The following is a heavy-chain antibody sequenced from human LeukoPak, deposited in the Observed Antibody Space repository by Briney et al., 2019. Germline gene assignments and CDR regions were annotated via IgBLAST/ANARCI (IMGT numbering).Heavy chain of an antibody. CDR1: GYTFTSYD. J-gene: IGHJ4*02. D-gene: IGHD5-12*01. CDR2: MNPNGGNT. CDR3: ARVKWLRLPYFDY. Sequence: ASVKVSCKASGYTFTSYDINWVRQATGQGLEWMGWMNPNGGNTGYAQKFQGRVTMTRNTSISTAYMELSSLRSEDTAVYYCARVKWLRLPYFDYWGQGTLVTVSS. V-gene: IGHV1-8*01.